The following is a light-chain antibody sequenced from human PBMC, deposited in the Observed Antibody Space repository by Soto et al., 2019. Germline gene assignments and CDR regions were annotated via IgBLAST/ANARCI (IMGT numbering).Light chain of an antibody. Sequence: EIVLTQSPATLSLSPGERATLSCRASQSVSSYYLAWYRQKPGQAPRLLIYAASSRATGIPDRFSGGGSGTDFTLTISRLEPEDFAVYYCQQCGSSPWTFGQGTKVDIK. J-gene: IGKJ1*01. CDR2: AAS. CDR3: QQCGSSPWT. V-gene: IGKV3-20*01. CDR1: QSVSSYY.